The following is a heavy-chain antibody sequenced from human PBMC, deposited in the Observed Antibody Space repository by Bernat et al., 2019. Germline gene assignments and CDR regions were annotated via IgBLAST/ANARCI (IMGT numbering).Heavy chain of an antibody. J-gene: IGHJ5*02. CDR2: IRSKAYGGTT. CDR1: GFTFGDYA. D-gene: IGHD2-2*01. Sequence: EVQLVESGGGLVQPGRSLRLSCTASGFTFGDYAMSWFRQAPGKGLEWVGFIRSKAYGGTTEYAASVKGRFNISRDDSKSIAYLQMNSLKTEDTAVYYCTRDSIYCSSTSCYPYNWFDPWGQGTLVTVSS. CDR3: TRDSIYCSSTSCYPYNWFDP. V-gene: IGHV3-49*03.